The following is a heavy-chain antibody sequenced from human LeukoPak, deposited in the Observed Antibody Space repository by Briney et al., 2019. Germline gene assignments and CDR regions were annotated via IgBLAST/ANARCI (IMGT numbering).Heavy chain of an antibody. V-gene: IGHV5-10-1*01. CDR3: VRGHQSSGWYGGMDV. D-gene: IGHD6-19*01. J-gene: IGHJ6*04. CDR2: IDPSDSYT. Sequence: GESLKISCKGSGSSFTSYWISWVRQMPGKGLEWMGRIDPSDSYTNYSPSFQGHVTISADKSISTAYLQWSSLKASDTAMYYCVRGHQSSGWYGGMDVWGKGTTVTVSS. CDR1: GSSFTSYW.